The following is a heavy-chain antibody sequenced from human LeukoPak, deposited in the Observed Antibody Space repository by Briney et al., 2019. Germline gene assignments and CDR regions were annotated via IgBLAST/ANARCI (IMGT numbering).Heavy chain of an antibody. CDR3: AREYSASEH. CDR2: IDPSTGNT. Sequence: ASVRVSCKASGYTFVGYYLHWVRQAPGQGLEWMAWIDPSTGNTHYAQKFQGRITVTRDTSISTTYMELSWLTSDDTALYYCAREYSASEHWGQGTLVTVSS. CDR1: GYTFVGYY. V-gene: IGHV1-2*02. J-gene: IGHJ1*01. D-gene: IGHD4-11*01.